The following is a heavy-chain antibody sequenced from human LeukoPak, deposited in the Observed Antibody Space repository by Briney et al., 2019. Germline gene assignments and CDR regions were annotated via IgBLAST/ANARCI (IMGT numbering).Heavy chain of an antibody. V-gene: IGHV3-30*04. D-gene: IGHD3-16*01. CDR2: ISYDGSNK. CDR3: AKDLGGTDY. CDR1: GFTFGIYS. J-gene: IGHJ4*02. Sequence: GRSLRLSCAASGFTFGIYSMHWVRQAPGKGLEWVAVISYDGSNKYYADSVKGRFTISRDNSKNTLYLQMNSLRAEDTAVYYCAKDLGGTDYWGQGTLVTVSS.